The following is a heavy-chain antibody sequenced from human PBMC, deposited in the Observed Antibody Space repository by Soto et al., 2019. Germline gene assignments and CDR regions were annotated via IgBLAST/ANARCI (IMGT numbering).Heavy chain of an antibody. J-gene: IGHJ4*02. CDR2: IYNSGST. CDR3: ARGSTGYSSSWYRY. V-gene: IGHV4-59*08. CDR1: GGSISSYY. D-gene: IGHD6-13*01. Sequence: QVQLQESGPGLVKPSETLSLTCTVSGGSISSYYWSWIRQPPGKGLEWIGYIYNSGSTNYNPSLKSRVTTSVDTSKNQFSLKLISVTAADTAVYYGARGSTGYSSSWYRYWGQGTLVTVSS.